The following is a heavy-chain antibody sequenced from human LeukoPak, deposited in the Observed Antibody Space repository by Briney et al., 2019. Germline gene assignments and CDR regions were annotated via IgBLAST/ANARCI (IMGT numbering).Heavy chain of an antibody. CDR3: ASNYDFWTGYYTD. V-gene: IGHV3-23*01. D-gene: IGHD3-3*01. J-gene: IGHJ4*02. CDR2: ISGSAGST. Sequence: PGGSLRLSCAASGFTFSNNAMSWVRQAPGKGLEWVSAISGSAGSTDYADSVKGRFTISRDNSKNMLYLQMNSLRAEDTAVYYCASNYDFWTGYYTDWGQGTLVTVSS. CDR1: GFTFSNNA.